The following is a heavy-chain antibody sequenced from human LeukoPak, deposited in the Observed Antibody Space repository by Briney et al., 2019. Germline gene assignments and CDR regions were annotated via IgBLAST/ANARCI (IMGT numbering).Heavy chain of an antibody. Sequence: GGSLRLSCAASGFSFSAYGMNWVRQAPGKGLEWVSAIGGSGATTYYADSVRGRFTISRDNSKNTMYLQMSSLRAEDTAVYYCAKDHVAGAFDIWGQGTMVTVSS. CDR3: AKDHVAGAFDI. D-gene: IGHD5-12*01. CDR1: GFSFSAYG. V-gene: IGHV3-23*01. CDR2: IGGSGATT. J-gene: IGHJ3*02.